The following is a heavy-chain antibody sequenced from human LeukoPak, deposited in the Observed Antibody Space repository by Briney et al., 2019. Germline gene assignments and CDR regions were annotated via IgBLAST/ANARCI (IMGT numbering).Heavy chain of an antibody. J-gene: IGHJ3*02. CDR3: VRGSFGPDI. CDR2: INSGGST. D-gene: IGHD3/OR15-3a*01. Sequence: GGSLRLSCAASGFTVSSNYMSWVRQAPGKGLEWVSLINSGGSTYYADSVKGRFTISRDNAKNTLYLQMNSLRDEDTAVYYCVRGSFGPDIWGQGTMVAVSS. V-gene: IGHV3-53*01. CDR1: GFTVSSNY.